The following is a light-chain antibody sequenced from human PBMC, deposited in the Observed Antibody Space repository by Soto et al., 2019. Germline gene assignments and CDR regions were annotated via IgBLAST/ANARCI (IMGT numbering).Light chain of an antibody. CDR3: QHSYSTRWT. CDR2: AAS. J-gene: IGKJ1*01. Sequence: DIQMTQSPSSLSASVGDRVTITCRASQSISSYLNWYQQKPGKAPKLLIYAASSLQSGVPSRFSGSGSGTEFTLTISSLQPEDFATYYCQHSYSTRWTFGQGTKVEIK. V-gene: IGKV1-39*01. CDR1: QSISSY.